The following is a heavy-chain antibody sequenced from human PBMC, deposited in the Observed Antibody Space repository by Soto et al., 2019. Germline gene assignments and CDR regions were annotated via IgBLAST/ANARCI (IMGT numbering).Heavy chain of an antibody. Sequence: GGSLRLSCAASGFSFKNYLMHWVRQAPGKGLVWVSRVDSDGTDTAYADSMKGRFTISRDNAKNTLYLEMNSLRVDDTAVYYCTRVGAGLRAFDIWGQGTMVTVSS. V-gene: IGHV3-74*01. J-gene: IGHJ3*02. D-gene: IGHD6-19*01. CDR3: TRVGAGLRAFDI. CDR2: VDSDGTDT. CDR1: GFSFKNYL.